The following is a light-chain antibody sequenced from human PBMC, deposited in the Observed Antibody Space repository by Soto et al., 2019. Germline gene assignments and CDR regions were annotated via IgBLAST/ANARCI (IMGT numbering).Light chain of an antibody. CDR1: SSDVGGYNY. Sequence: QSVLTQPASVSGSPGQSITISCTGTSSDVGGYNYVSWYQQHPGKAPKLMIYEVSNRPSGVPDRFSGSKSGNTASLTVSGLQPEDEGDYYCSSYGDSNNYVVFGGGTKLTVL. CDR2: EVS. J-gene: IGLJ2*01. CDR3: SSYGDSNNYVV. V-gene: IGLV2-8*01.